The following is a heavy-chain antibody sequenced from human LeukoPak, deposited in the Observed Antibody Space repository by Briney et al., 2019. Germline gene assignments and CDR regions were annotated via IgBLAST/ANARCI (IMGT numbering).Heavy chain of an antibody. V-gene: IGHV3-23*01. D-gene: IGHD6-13*01. CDR3: AKDLITWPMGIAAAGKPEKNYYGMDV. Sequence: PGGSLRLSCAASGFTFSSYAMSWVRQAPGKGLEWVSAISGSGGSTYYADSVQGRFTISRDNSKNTLYLQMNSLRAEDTAVYYCAKDLITWPMGIAAAGKPEKNYYGMDVWGQGTTVTVSS. CDR1: GFTFSSYA. CDR2: ISGSGGST. J-gene: IGHJ6*02.